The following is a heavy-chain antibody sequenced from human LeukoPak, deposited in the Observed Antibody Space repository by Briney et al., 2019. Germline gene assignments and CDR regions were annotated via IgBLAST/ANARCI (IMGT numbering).Heavy chain of an antibody. Sequence: SETLSLTCTVSGDSITSRSYYWGWIRQPPGKGLEWIGSIYYTGSTYYNPSLKSRVTISVDTSKNQFSLNLTSVTAADTAVYYCARHQGVVDLWGRGSLVTVSS. J-gene: IGHJ2*01. D-gene: IGHD3-3*01. V-gene: IGHV4-39*07. CDR1: GDSITSRSYY. CDR3: ARHQGVVDL. CDR2: IYYTGST.